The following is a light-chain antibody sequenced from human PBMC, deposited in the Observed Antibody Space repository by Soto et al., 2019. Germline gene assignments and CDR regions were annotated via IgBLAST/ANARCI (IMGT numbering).Light chain of an antibody. J-gene: IGLJ3*02. CDR1: YSTIGAGYE. CDR3: QSYDSSRSGSGV. CDR2: GHN. V-gene: IGLV1-40*01. Sequence: QSVLTQPPSVSGAPGQRVTISCTGSYSTIGAGYEVHWYQQIPGTAPKLLISGHNTRPSGVPDRFFGSKSGTSASLTIIGLQAEDEADYYCQSYDSSRSGSGVFGGGTQLTVL.